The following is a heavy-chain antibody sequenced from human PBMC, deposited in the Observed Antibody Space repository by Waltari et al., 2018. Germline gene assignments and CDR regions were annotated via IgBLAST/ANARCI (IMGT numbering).Heavy chain of an antibody. CDR2: IKQDGSEK. J-gene: IGHJ6*02. CDR1: GFTFSSYW. V-gene: IGHV3-7*01. Sequence: GFTFSSYWMSWVRQAPGKGLEWVANIKQDGSEKYYVDSVKGRFTISRDNAKNSLYLQMNSLRAEDTAVYYCARDLAGATKFHYYYGMDVWGQGTTVTVSS. D-gene: IGHD1-26*01. CDR3: ARDLAGATKFHYYYGMDV.